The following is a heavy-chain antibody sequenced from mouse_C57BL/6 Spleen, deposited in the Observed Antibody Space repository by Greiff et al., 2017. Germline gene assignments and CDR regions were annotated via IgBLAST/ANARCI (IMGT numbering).Heavy chain of an antibody. D-gene: IGHD1-1*01. CDR3: ARGRYYFDY. CDR1: GYSITSGYD. Sequence: EVKLEESGPGMVKPSQSLSLTCTASGYSITSGYDWHWIRPFPGNKLEWMGYISYSGSTNYNPSLKSRISITHDTSKNHFFLKLNSVTTEDTATYYCARGRYYFDYWGQGTTLPVSS. J-gene: IGHJ2*01. V-gene: IGHV3-1*01. CDR2: ISYSGST.